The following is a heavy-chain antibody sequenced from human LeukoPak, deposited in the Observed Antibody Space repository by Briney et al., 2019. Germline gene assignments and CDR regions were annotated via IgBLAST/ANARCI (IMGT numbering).Heavy chain of an antibody. J-gene: IGHJ5*02. CDR3: ARGGDYDILTGYLPSNWFDP. V-gene: IGHV1-69*06. Sequence: ASVKVSCKASGGTFSSYAISWVRQAPGQGLEWMGGIIPIFGTANYAQKFQGRVTITADKSTSTAYMELSSLRSEDTAVYYCARGGDYDILTGYLPSNWFDPWGQATLVTVSS. CDR1: GGTFSSYA. D-gene: IGHD3-9*01. CDR2: IIPIFGTA.